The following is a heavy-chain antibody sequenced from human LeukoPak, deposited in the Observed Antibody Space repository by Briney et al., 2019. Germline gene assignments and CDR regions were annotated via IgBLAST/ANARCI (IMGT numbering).Heavy chain of an antibody. Sequence: ASVKVSCKASGYTFTNFGISWVRQAPGQGLEWMGWMNPNSGNTGYAQKFQGRVTMTRNTSISTAYMELSSLRSEDTAVYYCARVMVRGVKVMGYWGQGTLVTVSS. CDR2: MNPNSGNT. CDR3: ARVMVRGVKVMGY. D-gene: IGHD3-10*01. J-gene: IGHJ4*02. V-gene: IGHV1-8*02. CDR1: GYTFTNFG.